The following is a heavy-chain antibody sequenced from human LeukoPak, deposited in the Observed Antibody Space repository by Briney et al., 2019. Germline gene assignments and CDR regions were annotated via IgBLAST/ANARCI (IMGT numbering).Heavy chain of an antibody. V-gene: IGHV4-38-2*01. CDR3: VRHPRYSTGWAIDY. Sequence: SETLSLTCAVSGYSISNAYYWGWIRQPPGKGLEWIASMYHSGSTYYNPSLKSRVTISVDTSKNQFSLKLNSVTAADTAVYYRVRHPRYSTGWAIDYWGQGTLVTVSS. J-gene: IGHJ4*02. CDR1: GYSISNAYY. CDR2: MYHSGST. D-gene: IGHD6-19*01.